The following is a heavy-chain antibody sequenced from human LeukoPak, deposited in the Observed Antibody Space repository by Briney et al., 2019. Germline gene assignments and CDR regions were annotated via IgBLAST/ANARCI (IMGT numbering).Heavy chain of an antibody. V-gene: IGHV5-51*01. CDR1: GYSFTNFW. CDR2: IYPGDSDT. D-gene: IGHD5-18*01. Sequence: GESLQISCQASGYSFTNFWIGWVRQMPGKGLEWMGIIYPGDSDTRYSPSFQGQVTISADKSINTAYLQWSSLKASDTAMYYCAKRGYNYGSGMYYFDYWGQGTLVTVSS. J-gene: IGHJ4*02. CDR3: AKRGYNYGSGMYYFDY.